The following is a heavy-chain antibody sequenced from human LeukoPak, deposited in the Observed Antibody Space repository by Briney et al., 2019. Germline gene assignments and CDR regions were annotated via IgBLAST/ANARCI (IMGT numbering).Heavy chain of an antibody. V-gene: IGHV1-69*04. J-gene: IGHJ5*02. CDR3: ARVLPYYGSGSYYNFEVINNWFDP. Sequence: SVKVSCKASGYTFNRYYIHWVRQAPGQGLEWMGRIIPILGIANYAQKFQGRVTITADKSTSTAYMELSSLRSEDTAVYYCARVLPYYGSGSYYNFEVINNWFDPWGQGTLVTVSS. CDR1: GYTFNRYY. CDR2: IIPILGIA. D-gene: IGHD3-10*01.